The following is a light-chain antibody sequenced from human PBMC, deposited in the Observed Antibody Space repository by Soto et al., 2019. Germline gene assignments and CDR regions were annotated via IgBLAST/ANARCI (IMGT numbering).Light chain of an antibody. CDR2: DVS. Sequence: QSALTQPPSVSGSPGQSVTISCTGTSSDVGGYNYVSWYQQLPGKAPKLMIYDVSKRPSGVPDRFSGSNSGNTASRTISGLQAEDEADYYCCSYAGTTHVFGTGTKLTVL. CDR1: SSDVGGYNY. J-gene: IGLJ1*01. CDR3: CSYAGTTHV. V-gene: IGLV2-11*01.